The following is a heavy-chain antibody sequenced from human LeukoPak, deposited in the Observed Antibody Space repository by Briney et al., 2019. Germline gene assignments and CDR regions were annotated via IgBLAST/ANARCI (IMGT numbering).Heavy chain of an antibody. D-gene: IGHD4-17*01. CDR1: GFTFSSYA. CDR2: ISYDGSNK. V-gene: IGHV3-30-3*01. CDR3: ARSYGDYVGGPYYYGMDV. Sequence: PGRSLRLSCAASGFTFSSYAMHWVRQAPGKGLEWVAVISYDGSNKYYADSVKGRFTISRDNSKNTLYLQMNSLRAEDTAVYYCARSYGDYVGGPYYYGMDVWDQGTTVTVSS. J-gene: IGHJ6*02.